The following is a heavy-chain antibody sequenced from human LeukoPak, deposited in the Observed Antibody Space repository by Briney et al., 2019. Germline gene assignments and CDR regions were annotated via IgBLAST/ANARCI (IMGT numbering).Heavy chain of an antibody. V-gene: IGHV4-59*01. Sequence: PSETLSLTCTVSGGSISSYYWSWIRQPPGKGLEWIGYIYYSGSTNYNPSLKSRVTISVDTSKNQFSLKLSSVTAADTAVYYCARGQPAYYDILTGYYMGRYLDYWGQGTLVTVSS. J-gene: IGHJ4*02. D-gene: IGHD3-9*01. CDR2: IYYSGST. CDR1: GGSISSYY. CDR3: ARGQPAYYDILTGYYMGRYLDY.